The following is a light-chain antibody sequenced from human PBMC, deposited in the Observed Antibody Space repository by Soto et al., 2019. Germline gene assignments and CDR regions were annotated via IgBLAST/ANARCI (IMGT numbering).Light chain of an antibody. Sequence: EIVMTQSPATLSVSPGERATLSCRASQSISSNLVWYQQKSGQAPRLLIYSASTRTTGIPARFSGSGSGTEFTLTISSLQSEDFAVYYCQQYNDWPRTFGQGTKVEIK. V-gene: IGKV3-15*01. J-gene: IGKJ1*01. CDR3: QQYNDWPRT. CDR1: QSISSN. CDR2: SAS.